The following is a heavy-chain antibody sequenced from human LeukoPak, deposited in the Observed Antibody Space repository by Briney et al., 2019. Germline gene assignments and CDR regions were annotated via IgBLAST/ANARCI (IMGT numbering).Heavy chain of an antibody. CDR2: IYYSGST. CDR1: GGSISSYY. CDR3: ARGGSSPRAYGMDV. Sequence: SETLSLTCTVSGGSISSYYWSWIRQPPGKGLEWIGYIYYSGSTNYNPSLKSRVTISVDTSKNQFSLKLSSVTAADTAVYYCARGGSSPRAYGMDVWGQGTTVTVSS. J-gene: IGHJ6*02. D-gene: IGHD6-6*01. V-gene: IGHV4-59*01.